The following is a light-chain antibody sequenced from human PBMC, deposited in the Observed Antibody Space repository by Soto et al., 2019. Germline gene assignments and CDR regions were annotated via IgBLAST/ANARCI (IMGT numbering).Light chain of an antibody. Sequence: QSVLTQPRSVSGSPGQSVTISCTGTSSDVGGYNYVSWYQQHPGKAPKLMIYDVTKRPSGVPYRFSGSKSGNTASLIISGLQAEDEADYYCCSYAGSYTGVFGGGTKVTVL. CDR2: DVT. V-gene: IGLV2-11*01. CDR1: SSDVGGYNY. J-gene: IGLJ2*01. CDR3: CSYAGSYTGV.